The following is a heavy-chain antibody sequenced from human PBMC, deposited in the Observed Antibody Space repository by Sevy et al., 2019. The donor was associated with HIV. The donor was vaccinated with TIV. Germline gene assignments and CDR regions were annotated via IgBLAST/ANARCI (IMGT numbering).Heavy chain of an antibody. V-gene: IGHV3-30-3*01. D-gene: IGHD2-21*02. CDR3: ARIFTYCGGDCYWEDAFDI. CDR1: GFTFSSYA. Sequence: GGSLRLSCAASGFTFSSYAMHWVRQAPGKGLEWVAVISYDGSNKYYADSVKGRFTISRDNSKNTLYLQMNSLIAEDTAVYYCARIFTYCGGDCYWEDAFDIWGQGTMVTVSS. CDR2: ISYDGSNK. J-gene: IGHJ3*02.